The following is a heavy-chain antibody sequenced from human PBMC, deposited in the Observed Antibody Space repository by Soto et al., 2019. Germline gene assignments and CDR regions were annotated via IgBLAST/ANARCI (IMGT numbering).Heavy chain of an antibody. CDR3: ARATQLRNDAFDI. V-gene: IGHV4-30-4*01. Sequence: SETLSLTCTVSGDSINSGNYYWSWIRQPPGKGLEWIGYIYYSGSTYYNPSLKSRVTISVDTSKNQFSLKLSSVTAADTAVYYCARATQLRNDAFDIWGQGTMVTVSS. CDR1: GDSINSGNYY. D-gene: IGHD7-27*01. CDR2: IYYSGST. J-gene: IGHJ3*02.